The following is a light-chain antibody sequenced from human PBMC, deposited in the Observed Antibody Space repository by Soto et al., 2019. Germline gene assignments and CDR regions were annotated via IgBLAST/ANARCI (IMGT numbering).Light chain of an antibody. CDR3: SSYTTSRTLPYV. J-gene: IGLJ3*02. CDR2: EVS. V-gene: IGLV2-14*01. CDR1: SSDVGGYDY. Sequence: QSALTQPASVSGSPGQSITISCTGTSSDVGGYDYVSWYQQHPGKAPKLMIYEVSDRPLGVSNRFSGSKSGNTASLTISGLQAEDEADYYCSSYTTSRTLPYVFGSGTKLTVL.